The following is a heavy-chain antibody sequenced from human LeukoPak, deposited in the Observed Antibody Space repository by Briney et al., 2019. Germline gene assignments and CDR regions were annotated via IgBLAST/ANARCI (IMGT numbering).Heavy chain of an antibody. CDR1: GGSTSSYY. Sequence: SETLSLTCTVSGGSTSSYYWSWIRQPPGKGLEWIGYTYTSGSTNYNPSLKSRVTISVDTSKNQFSLKLSSVTAADTAVYYCARAYPKYSSSSGPDAFDIWGQGTMVTVSS. D-gene: IGHD6-6*01. CDR3: ARAYPKYSSSSGPDAFDI. CDR2: TYTSGST. J-gene: IGHJ3*02. V-gene: IGHV4-4*09.